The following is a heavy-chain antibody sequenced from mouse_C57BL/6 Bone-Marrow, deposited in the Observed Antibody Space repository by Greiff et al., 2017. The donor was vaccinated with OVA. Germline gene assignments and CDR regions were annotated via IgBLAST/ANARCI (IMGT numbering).Heavy chain of an antibody. CDR3: ARERDYYYGSISWFAY. V-gene: IGHV1-50*01. D-gene: IGHD1-1*01. CDR1: GYTFTSYW. J-gene: IGHJ3*01. Sequence: VQLQQPGAELVKPGASVKLSCKASGYTFTSYWMQWVKQRPGQGLEWIGEIDPSDSYTNYNQKFKGKATLTVDTSSSTAYMQLSSLTSEDSAVYYCARERDYYYGSISWFAYWGQGTLVTVSA. CDR2: IDPSDSYT.